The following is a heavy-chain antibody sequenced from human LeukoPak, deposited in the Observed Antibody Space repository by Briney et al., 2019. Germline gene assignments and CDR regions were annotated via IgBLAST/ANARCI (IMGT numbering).Heavy chain of an antibody. CDR2: IDPSDSYT. D-gene: IGHD3-10*01. CDR3: ASMVRGVIEDDY. V-gene: IGHV5-10-1*01. CDR1: GYSFTSYW. J-gene: IGHJ4*02. Sequence: GEPLKISCKGSGYSFTSYWISWVRQMPGKGLEWMGRIDPSDSYTNYSPSFQGYVTISADKSISTAYLQWSSLKASDTAMYYCASMVRGVIEDDYWGQGTLVTVSS.